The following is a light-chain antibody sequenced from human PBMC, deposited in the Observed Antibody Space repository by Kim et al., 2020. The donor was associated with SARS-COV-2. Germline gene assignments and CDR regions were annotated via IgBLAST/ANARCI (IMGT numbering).Light chain of an antibody. J-gene: IGLJ3*02. V-gene: IGLV4-69*01. CDR3: QTWGPGIRV. CDR2: VNSDGSH. Sequence: ASVKLPCSRGNGHSNYAGQWHQQRAEKGPRYLMKVNSDGSHNKGDGIPDRFSGSASGAERYLTISSLQSEDEADYYCQTWGPGIRVFGGGTQLTVL. CDR1: NGHSNYA.